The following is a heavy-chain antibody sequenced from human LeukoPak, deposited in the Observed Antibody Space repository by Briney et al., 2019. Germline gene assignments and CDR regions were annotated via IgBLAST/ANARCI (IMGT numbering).Heavy chain of an antibody. J-gene: IGHJ5*02. CDR2: INHSGST. V-gene: IGHV4-34*01. CDR1: GGSFSGYY. Sequence: SETLSLTCAVYGGSFSGYYWSWIRQPPGKGLEWIGEINHSGSTNYNPSHKSRVTISVDTSKNQFSLKLSSVTAADTAVYYCARGLRASFDPWGQGTLVTVSS. CDR3: ARGLRASFDP.